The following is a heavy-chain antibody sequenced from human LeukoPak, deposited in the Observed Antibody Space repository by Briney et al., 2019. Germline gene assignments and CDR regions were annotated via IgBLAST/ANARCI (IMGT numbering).Heavy chain of an antibody. CDR1: GFTLSSYW. Sequence: GGSLRLSCATSGFTLSSYWMHWVRHVPGKGLEWLSRINNDGVSTSYADSVKGRFTISRDNSKNTLYLQMNSLRAEDTAVYYCARDPLNSSGWYKSMDVWGQGTTVTVSS. CDR2: INNDGVST. V-gene: IGHV3-74*01. CDR3: ARDPLNSSGWYKSMDV. D-gene: IGHD6-19*01. J-gene: IGHJ6*02.